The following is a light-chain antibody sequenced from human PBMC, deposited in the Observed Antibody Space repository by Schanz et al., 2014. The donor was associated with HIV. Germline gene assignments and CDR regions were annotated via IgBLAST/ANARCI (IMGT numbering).Light chain of an antibody. CDR1: QTISSTY. CDR3: QQYGSSPRT. CDR2: GAS. J-gene: IGKJ1*01. Sequence: ELVLTQSPGTLSLSPGERATLSCRASQTISSTYFPWYQQKPGQAPRLLIYGASSRATGIPDRFSGSGSGTDFTLTISRLEPEDFAVYYCQQYGSSPRTFGQGTKVEIK. V-gene: IGKV3-20*01.